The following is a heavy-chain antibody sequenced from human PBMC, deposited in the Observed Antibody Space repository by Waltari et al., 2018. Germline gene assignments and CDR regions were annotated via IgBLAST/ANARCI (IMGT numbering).Heavy chain of an antibody. V-gene: IGHV1-69*01. CDR3: ARTSRPNKVRGVIGYFDY. CDR2: IIPIFGTA. CDR1: GGTFSSYA. Sequence: QVQLVQSGAEVKKPGSSVKVSCKASGGTFSSYAISWVRQAPGQGLEWMGGIIPIFGTANYAQKFQGRVTITADESTSTAYMELSSLRSEDTAVYYCARTSRPNKVRGVIGYFDYWGQGTLVTVSS. J-gene: IGHJ4*02. D-gene: IGHD3-10*01.